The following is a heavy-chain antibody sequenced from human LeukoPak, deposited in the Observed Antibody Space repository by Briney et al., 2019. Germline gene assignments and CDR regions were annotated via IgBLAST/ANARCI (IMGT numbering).Heavy chain of an antibody. D-gene: IGHD6-19*01. V-gene: IGHV1-69*04. CDR1: GGTFSSYA. CDR2: IIPIFGIA. Sequence: SVKVSCKASGGTFSSYAISWVRQAPGQGLEWMGRIIPIFGIANYAQKFQGRVTITADKSTSTAYMELSSLRSEDTAVYYCARDLEVVAGRIWDDAFDIWGQGTMVTVSS. CDR3: ARDLEVVAGRIWDDAFDI. J-gene: IGHJ3*02.